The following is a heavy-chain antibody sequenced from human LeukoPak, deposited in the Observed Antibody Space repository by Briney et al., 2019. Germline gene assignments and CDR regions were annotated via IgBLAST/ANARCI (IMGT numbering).Heavy chain of an antibody. CDR3: ARSPYNWNYGDY. CDR1: GFTFSSYA. V-gene: IGHV3-23*01. CDR2: ISGSGRST. D-gene: IGHD1-20*01. Sequence: GGSLRLSCAASGFTFSSYAMSWVRQAPGNGLEWVSGISGSGRSTKYADSVKGRFTISRDNSKNTLYLQMNSLRAEDTAIYYCARSPYNWNYGDYWGQGTLVTVSS. J-gene: IGHJ4*02.